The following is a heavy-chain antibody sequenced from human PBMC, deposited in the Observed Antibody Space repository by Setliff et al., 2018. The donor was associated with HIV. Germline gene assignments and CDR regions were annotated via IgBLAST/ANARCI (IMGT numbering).Heavy chain of an antibody. J-gene: IGHJ5*02. D-gene: IGHD2-15*01. CDR2: INPASGDT. V-gene: IGHV1-2*02. CDR1: EYAFNGHY. Sequence: ASVKVSCKAFEYAFNGHYIHWVRQAPGQGLEWMGWINPASGDTDLPQKYQGRNIMTRDTSINTAYIELTSLTFDDTATYYCARGGCNTDRCYDRWLDPWGQGTLVTVSS. CDR3: ARGGCNTDRCYDRWLDP.